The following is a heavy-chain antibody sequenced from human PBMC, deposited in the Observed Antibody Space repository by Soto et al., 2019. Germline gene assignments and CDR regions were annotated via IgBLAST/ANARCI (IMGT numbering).Heavy chain of an antibody. V-gene: IGHV3-21*01. Sequence: GGSLRLSCAASGFTFSSYTMNWVRQAPGKGLEWVSSISSSSSYIYYADSVKGRFTISRDNAKNSLYLQMNSLRAEDAAVYYCARDRSYYDSSAYYAHWGQGTLVTVSS. CDR3: ARDRSYYDSSAYYAH. CDR2: ISSSSSYI. D-gene: IGHD3-22*01. J-gene: IGHJ4*02. CDR1: GFTFSSYT.